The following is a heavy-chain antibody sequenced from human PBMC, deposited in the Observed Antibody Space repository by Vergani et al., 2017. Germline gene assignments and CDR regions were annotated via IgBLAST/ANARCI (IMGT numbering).Heavy chain of an antibody. D-gene: IGHD6-13*01. CDR1: GYTFTGYY. V-gene: IGHV1-2*02. CDR2: INPNSGGT. Sequence: QVQLVQSGAEVKKPGASVKVSCKASGYTFTGYYMHWVRQAPGQGLEWMGWINPNSGGTNYAQKFQGRVTMTRDTSISTAYMELSRLRSDDTAVYYCARVIIAAAGKYYFDYWGQGTTVTVSS. J-gene: IGHJ4*03. CDR3: ARVIIAAAGKYYFDY.